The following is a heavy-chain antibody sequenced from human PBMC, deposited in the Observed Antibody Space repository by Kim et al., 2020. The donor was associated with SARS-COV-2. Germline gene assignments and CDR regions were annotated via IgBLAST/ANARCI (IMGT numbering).Heavy chain of an antibody. V-gene: IGHV3-23*01. CDR3: AKRLDL. CDR2: GSGGST. Sequence: GSGGSTYYADSVKGRFTISRDNSKNTLFLQMNSLRAEDTAVYYCAKRLDLWGRGTLVTVSS. J-gene: IGHJ2*01.